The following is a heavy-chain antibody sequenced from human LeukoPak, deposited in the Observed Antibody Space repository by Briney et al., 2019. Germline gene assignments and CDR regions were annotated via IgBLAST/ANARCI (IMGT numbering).Heavy chain of an antibody. CDR1: GGSFSGYY. CDR2: IIHSGST. Sequence: SETLSLTCAVYGGSFSGYYWSWIPHPPGKGLEWIGEIIHSGSTNYNPSLKSRCTISVDTSKNQFSLKLSSVTAADTAVYYCARGGTDGLLWFGESPDWFDPWGQGTLVTVSS. V-gene: IGHV4-34*01. CDR3: ARGGTDGLLWFGESPDWFDP. J-gene: IGHJ5*02. D-gene: IGHD3-10*01.